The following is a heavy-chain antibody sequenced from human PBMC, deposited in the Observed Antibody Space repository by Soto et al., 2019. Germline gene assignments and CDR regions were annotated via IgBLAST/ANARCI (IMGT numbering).Heavy chain of an antibody. Sequence: EVQLVESGGGLVQPGGSLRLSCAASGLSIINNYMTWVRQAPGKGLEWVSVLYTGGGGSTYYADSVKGRFTISRDNSKNTLYLQMNSLRAEDTAVYYCARDFNYRQFDYWGQGALVTVSS. D-gene: IGHD4-4*01. CDR1: GLSIINNY. CDR2: LYTGGGGST. CDR3: ARDFNYRQFDY. V-gene: IGHV3-66*01. J-gene: IGHJ4*02.